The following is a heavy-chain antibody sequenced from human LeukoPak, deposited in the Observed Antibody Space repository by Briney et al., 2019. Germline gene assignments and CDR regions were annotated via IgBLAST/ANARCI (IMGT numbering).Heavy chain of an antibody. V-gene: IGHV1-69*05. Sequence: SVKVSCKASGGTFSSYAISWVRQAPGQGLEWTGGIIPIFGTANYAQKFQGRVTITTDESTSTAYMELSSLRSEDTAVYYCARSRLRLGKLSLYSGYMDVWGKGTTVTVSS. J-gene: IGHJ6*03. CDR3: ARSRLRLGKLSLYSGYMDV. D-gene: IGHD3-16*02. CDR1: GGTFSSYA. CDR2: IIPIFGTA.